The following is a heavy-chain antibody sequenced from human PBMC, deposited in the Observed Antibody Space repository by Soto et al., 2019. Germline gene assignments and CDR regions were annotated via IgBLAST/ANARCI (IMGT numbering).Heavy chain of an antibody. D-gene: IGHD4-17*01. CDR2: ISFSGDT. CDR3: ARYTVVASFDY. Sequence: QVQLQESGPGLVKPSQTLSLTCTVSGGSISSGDYYWSWIRQPPGKGLEWIGYISFSGDTYYNPSRKXRXTXSXXTSKTQFSLKLSSVTAADTAVYYCARYTVVASFDYWGQGTLVTVSS. J-gene: IGHJ4*02. V-gene: IGHV4-30-4*01. CDR1: GGSISSGDYY.